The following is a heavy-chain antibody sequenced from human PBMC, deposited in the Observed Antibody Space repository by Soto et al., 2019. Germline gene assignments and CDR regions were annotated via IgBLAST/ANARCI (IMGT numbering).Heavy chain of an antibody. V-gene: IGHV3-23*01. CDR1: LFTFSSYA. CDR2: ISGSGGRA. CDR3: AKGGKGEYYYYNGMDV. Sequence: GWPLRLSWTSSLFTFSSYAMSLVLQAPVKVLELVSTISGSGGRAYYADSVKGRFTISRDNSKNTLFLQMDSLRAEDTAVYYCAKGGKGEYYYYNGMDVWGQGTTVTV. D-gene: IGHD3-16*01. J-gene: IGHJ6*02.